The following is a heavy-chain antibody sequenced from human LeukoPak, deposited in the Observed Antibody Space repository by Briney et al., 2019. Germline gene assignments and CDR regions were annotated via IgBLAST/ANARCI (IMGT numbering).Heavy chain of an antibody. V-gene: IGHV3-7*03. CDR3: ARAGSLWFGESKFDY. J-gene: IGHJ4*02. D-gene: IGHD3-10*01. CDR1: GFTFSSYW. CDR2: INQDGSEK. Sequence: GGSLRLSCAASGFTFSSYWMSWVRQAPGMGLEWVANINQDGSEKYYVDSVKGRFTISRDNAKNSLYLQMSSLRAGDTAIYYCARAGSLWFGESKFDYWGQGTLVTVSS.